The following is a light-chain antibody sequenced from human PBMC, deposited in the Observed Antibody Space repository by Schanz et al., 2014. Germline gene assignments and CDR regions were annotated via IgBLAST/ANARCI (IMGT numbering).Light chain of an antibody. CDR2: DDS. CDR3: QVWDSSSNQVV. Sequence: SSELTQPPSVSVAPGQTARITCGGNNIGSKSVHWYQQKPGQAPVLVVSDDSDRPSGIPERFSGSKYGNTATLTVSRVEAGDDVDYYCQVWDSSSNQVVFGGGTKVTVL. CDR1: NIGSKS. V-gene: IGLV3-21*02. J-gene: IGLJ2*01.